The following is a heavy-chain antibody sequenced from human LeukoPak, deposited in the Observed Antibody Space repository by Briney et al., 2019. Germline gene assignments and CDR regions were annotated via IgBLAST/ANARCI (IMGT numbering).Heavy chain of an antibody. J-gene: IGHJ6*03. V-gene: IGHV3-74*01. CDR2: INSDGSST. D-gene: IGHD3-3*01. CDR1: GFTFSSYW. CDR3: ARGDYDFWSGYQKNYYYYMDV. Sequence: PGGSLRLSCAASGFTFSSYWMHWVRQAPGKGLVWVSRINSDGSSTGYADSVKGRFTISRDNAKNTLYLQMNSLRAEDTAVYYCARGDYDFWSGYQKNYYYYMDVWGKGTTVTVSS.